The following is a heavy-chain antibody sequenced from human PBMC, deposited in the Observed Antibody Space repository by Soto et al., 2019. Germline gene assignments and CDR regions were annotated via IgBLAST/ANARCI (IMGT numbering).Heavy chain of an antibody. V-gene: IGHV3-30*18. CDR1: GFTFSSYG. Sequence: QVQLVESGGGVVQPGRSLRLSCAASGFTFSSYGMHWVRQAPGKGLEWVAVISYDGSNKYYADSVKGRFTISRDNSKNTLYLQMNSLRAEDTAVYYCAKEIAYYDSRGYSDYGMDVWGQGTTVTVSS. J-gene: IGHJ6*02. D-gene: IGHD3-22*01. CDR3: AKEIAYYDSRGYSDYGMDV. CDR2: ISYDGSNK.